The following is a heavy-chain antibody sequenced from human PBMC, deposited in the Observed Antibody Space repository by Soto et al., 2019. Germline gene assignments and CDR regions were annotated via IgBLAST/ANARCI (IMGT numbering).Heavy chain of an antibody. CDR3: ARHAYYYGSGSYSFSSYYYYGMDV. V-gene: IGHV4-39*01. CDR1: GGSISSSSYY. CDR2: IYYSGST. Sequence: SETLSLTCTVSGGSISSSSYYWGWIRQPPGKGLEWIGSIYYSGSTYYNPSLKSRVTISVDTSKNQFSLKLSSVTAADTAVYYCARHAYYYGSGSYSFSSYYYYGMDVWGQGTAVTVSS. J-gene: IGHJ6*02. D-gene: IGHD3-10*01.